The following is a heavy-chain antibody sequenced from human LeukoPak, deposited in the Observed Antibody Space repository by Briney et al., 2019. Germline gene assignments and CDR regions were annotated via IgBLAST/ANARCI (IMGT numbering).Heavy chain of an antibody. V-gene: IGHV5-51*01. CDR3: ARTRFSSSWSVNWFDP. J-gene: IGHJ5*02. Sequence: GESLKISCKGSGYSFTSYWIGWVRQMPGKGLEWMGIIYPGDSDTRYSPSFQGQVTISAVKSISTAYLQWSSLKASDTAMYYCARTRFSSSWSVNWFDPWGQGTLVTVSS. CDR2: IYPGDSDT. D-gene: IGHD6-13*01. CDR1: GYSFTSYW.